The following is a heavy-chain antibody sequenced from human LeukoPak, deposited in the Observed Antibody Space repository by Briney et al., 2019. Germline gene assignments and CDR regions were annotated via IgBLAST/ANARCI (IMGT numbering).Heavy chain of an antibody. CDR1: GFAFSSYW. CDR2: INQDGSVR. V-gene: IGHV3-7*05. D-gene: IGHD4/OR15-4a*01. Sequence: GGSLRLSCAASGFAFSSYWVTWVRQAPGKGLEWLANINQDGSVRSYVDSVKGRFTISRDNAKNSLCLQMNSLRAEDTAVYYCATARGAYWGQGTLVTVSS. CDR3: ATARGAY. J-gene: IGHJ4*02.